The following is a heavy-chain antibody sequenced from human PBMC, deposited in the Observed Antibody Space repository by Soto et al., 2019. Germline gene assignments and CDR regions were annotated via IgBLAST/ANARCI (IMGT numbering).Heavy chain of an antibody. CDR2: VNNGGGGT. J-gene: IGHJ4*02. CDR1: GFTFSNYA. V-gene: IGHV3-23*01. D-gene: IGHD3-10*01. Sequence: GGSLRLSCAASGFTFSNYAMTWARQAPGKGPEWISTVNNGGGGTYYADSVKGRFTISRDNSKNTLYLQVSSLRAEDTAVYYCSKERLGRGIDYWGQGILVTVSS. CDR3: SKERLGRGIDY.